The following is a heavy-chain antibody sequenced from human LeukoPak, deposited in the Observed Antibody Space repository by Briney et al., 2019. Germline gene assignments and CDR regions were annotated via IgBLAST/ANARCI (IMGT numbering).Heavy chain of an antibody. CDR3: ASPYGSGSYLSPVYYYYGMDV. D-gene: IGHD3-10*01. CDR2: INPNSGGT. V-gene: IGHV1-2*02. Sequence: ASVKVSCKASGYTFTGYYMHWVRQAPGQGLEWMGWINPNSGGTNYAQKFQGRVTMTRDRSISTAYMELSRLRSDDTAVYYCASPYGSGSYLSPVYYYYGMDVWGQGTTVTVSS. CDR1: GYTFTGYY. J-gene: IGHJ6*02.